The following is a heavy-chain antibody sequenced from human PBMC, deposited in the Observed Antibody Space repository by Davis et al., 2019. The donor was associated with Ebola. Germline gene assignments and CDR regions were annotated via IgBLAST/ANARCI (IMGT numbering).Heavy chain of an antibody. CDR2: IRYDGSNK. CDR3: AISGGTVTVDV. J-gene: IGHJ6*02. D-gene: IGHD4-17*01. Sequence: PGGPLRLPCEPLGFTFTDYYMTWIRQALGKGLEWAACIRYDGSNKYYADSVKGRFTISRDNSKNTLYLQMNSLRAEDTAVYYCAISGGTVTVDVWDQGTTVTVSS. V-gene: IGHV3-30*02. CDR1: GFTFTDYY.